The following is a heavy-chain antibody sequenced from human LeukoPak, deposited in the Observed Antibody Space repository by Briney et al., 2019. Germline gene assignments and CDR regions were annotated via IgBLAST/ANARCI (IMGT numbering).Heavy chain of an antibody. CDR3: ANGNNGDYVRLDY. Sequence: SETLSLTCTVSGGSISSYYWSWIRQPPGKGLEWNGYIYYSGSTNYNPSLKSRVTISVDTSKNQFSLKLSSVTAADTAVYYCANGNNGDYVRLDYWGQGTLVTVSS. D-gene: IGHD4-17*01. V-gene: IGHV4-59*01. CDR1: GGSISSYY. J-gene: IGHJ4*02. CDR2: IYYSGST.